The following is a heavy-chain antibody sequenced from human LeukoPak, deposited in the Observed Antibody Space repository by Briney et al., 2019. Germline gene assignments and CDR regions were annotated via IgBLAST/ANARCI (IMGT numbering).Heavy chain of an antibody. Sequence: GRSLRLSCAASGFTFSSYGMHWVRQAPGKGLEWVAVIWYDGSNKYYADSVKGRFTISRDNSKNTLYLQMNSLRAEDTAVYYCAKGRCSSTSCFYSGYALFDYWGQGTLVTVSS. CDR1: GFTFSSYG. D-gene: IGHD2-2*01. CDR2: IWYDGSNK. CDR3: AKGRCSSTSCFYSGYALFDY. V-gene: IGHV3-33*06. J-gene: IGHJ4*02.